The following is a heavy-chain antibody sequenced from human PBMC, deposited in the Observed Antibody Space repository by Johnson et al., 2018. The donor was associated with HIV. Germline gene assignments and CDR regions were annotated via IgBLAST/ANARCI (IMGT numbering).Heavy chain of an antibody. Sequence: QMQLVESWGGVVQPGRSLRLSCAASGFTFSSYAMHWVRQAPGKGLEWVTIISYDGSNKYYADSVKGRFTISRDNSKNTLYLQINSLRAEDTAVYYCARGTWEEPHSFDMWGQGTMVTVSS. CDR3: ARGTWEEPHSFDM. J-gene: IGHJ3*02. CDR1: GFTFSSYA. D-gene: IGHD1-1*01. CDR2: ISYDGSNK. V-gene: IGHV3-30-3*01.